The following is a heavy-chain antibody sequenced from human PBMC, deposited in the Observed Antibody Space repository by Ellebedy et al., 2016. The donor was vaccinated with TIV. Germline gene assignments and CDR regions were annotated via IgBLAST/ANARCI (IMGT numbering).Heavy chain of an antibody. V-gene: IGHV4-59*01. CDR3: ARGVGGAYNWFDP. J-gene: IGHJ5*02. Sequence: SETLSLXXRVSSDSFSPYYWSWIRQPPGNGLEWLGYIYYKGNTNYSPSLKSRVTISVDTSNTQYTLKLRSVTAADTAVYYCARGVGGAYNWFDPWGQGTLVIVSS. CDR2: IYYKGNT. CDR1: SDSFSPYY. D-gene: IGHD1-26*01.